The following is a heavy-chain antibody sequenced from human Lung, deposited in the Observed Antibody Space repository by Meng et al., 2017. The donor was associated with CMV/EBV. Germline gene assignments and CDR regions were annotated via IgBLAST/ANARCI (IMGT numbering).Heavy chain of an antibody. J-gene: IGHJ6*02. CDR3: ARERDYYSYMGV. CDR1: GYSITTSYF. V-gene: IGHV4-38-2*02. Sequence: SETLSLTCTISGYSITTSYFWGWVRQSPGKGLEWIGSIFHGGTVYYNPSLKSRVTISLDTSKNHFSLRLDSVTAADTAVYYCARERDYYSYMGVWGRGNPVTV. CDR2: IFHGGTV.